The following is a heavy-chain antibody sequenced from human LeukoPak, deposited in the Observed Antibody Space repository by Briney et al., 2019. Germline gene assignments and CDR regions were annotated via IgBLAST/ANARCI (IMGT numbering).Heavy chain of an antibody. Sequence: GASVKVSCKASGYTFTSYAMHWARQAPGQRLEWMGWINAGNGNTKYSQKFQGRVTITRDTSASTAYMELSSLRSEDTAVYYCAREGQEYAFDYWGQGTLVTVSS. V-gene: IGHV1-3*01. J-gene: IGHJ4*02. CDR1: GYTFTSYA. CDR2: INAGNGNT. CDR3: AREGQEYAFDY. D-gene: IGHD2/OR15-2a*01.